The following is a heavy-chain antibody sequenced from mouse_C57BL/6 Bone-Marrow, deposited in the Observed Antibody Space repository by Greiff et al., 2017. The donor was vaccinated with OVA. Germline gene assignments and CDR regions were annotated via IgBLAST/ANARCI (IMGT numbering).Heavy chain of an antibody. D-gene: IGHD5-1*01. CDR1: GYTFTSYW. CDR2: IHPNSGST. V-gene: IGHV1-64*01. CDR3: ARRRSNWYFDV. Sequence: VQLQQPGAELVKPGASVKLSCKASGYTFTSYWMHWVKQRPGQGLEWIGMIHPNSGSTNYNEKFKSKATLTADKSSSTAYMQLSSLTSEDSAVYYCARRRSNWYFDVWGTGTTVTVSS. J-gene: IGHJ1*03.